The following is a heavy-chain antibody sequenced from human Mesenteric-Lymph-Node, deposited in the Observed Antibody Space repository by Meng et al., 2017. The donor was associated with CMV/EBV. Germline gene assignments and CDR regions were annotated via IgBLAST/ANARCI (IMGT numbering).Heavy chain of an antibody. J-gene: IGHJ5*02. Sequence: PDLSVAGPGPVIPSDTLSLTLSVSGTSISSLYVWGWIRQPPGRGLEWIGSVHYTGSTYYSPSLKSRVTVSVDTSKNQFSLRLTSVTAADTAVYYCARPFPSWQSPRLDPFGAWGQGTLVTVSS. V-gene: IGHV4-39*01. CDR1: GTSISSLYV. CDR3: ARPFPSWQSPRLDPFGA. D-gene: IGHD6-19*01. CDR2: VHYTGST.